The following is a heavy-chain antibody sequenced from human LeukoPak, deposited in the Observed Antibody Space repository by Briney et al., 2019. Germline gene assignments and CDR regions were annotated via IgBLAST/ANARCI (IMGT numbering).Heavy chain of an antibody. V-gene: IGHV3-23*01. CDR3: AKSQSDYFDY. CDR1: GFTFDSYG. CDR2: ISGSGGRT. Sequence: GGSLRLSCAASGFTFDSYGMNWVRQAPGKGLEWVSAISGSGGRTYYADSVKGRFTISRDNSKNTLFLQMNSLRAEDTAVYYCAKSQSDYFDYWGQGILVTVSS. J-gene: IGHJ4*02.